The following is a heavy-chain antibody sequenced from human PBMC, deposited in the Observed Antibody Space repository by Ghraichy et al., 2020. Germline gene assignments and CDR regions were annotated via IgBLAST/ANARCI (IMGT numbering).Heavy chain of an antibody. D-gene: IGHD5-18*01. J-gene: IGHJ4*02. CDR3: AKDLRGGYSYGYVY. CDR2: ISGSGGST. V-gene: IGHV3-23*01. CDR1: GFTFSSYA. Sequence: GGSLRLSCAASGFTFSSYAMSWVRQAPGKGLEWVSAISGSGGSTYYADSVKGRFTISRDNSKNTLYLQMNSLRAEDTAVYYCAKDLRGGYSYGYVYWGQGTLVTVSS.